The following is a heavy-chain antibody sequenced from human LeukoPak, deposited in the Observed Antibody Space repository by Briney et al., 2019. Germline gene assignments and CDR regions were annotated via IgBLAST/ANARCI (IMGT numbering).Heavy chain of an antibody. Sequence: GGSLRLSCAASGFSFNSDWMDWVRQAPGKGLEWVANIKHDESEKNYLDSVKGRFTISRDNAQNSLYLQINGLRVEDTAVYYCTRRLDDWGQGTLVTVSS. V-gene: IGHV3-7*01. J-gene: IGHJ4*02. CDR2: IKHDESEK. CDR3: TRRLDD. CDR1: GFSFNSDW. D-gene: IGHD3-16*01.